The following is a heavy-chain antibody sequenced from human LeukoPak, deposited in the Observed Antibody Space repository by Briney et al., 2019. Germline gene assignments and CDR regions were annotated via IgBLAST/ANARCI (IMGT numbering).Heavy chain of an antibody. CDR1: GFTFSSYW. J-gene: IGHJ3*02. D-gene: IGHD6-13*01. V-gene: IGHV3-74*01. CDR2: INSDGSST. CDR3: ARGQQQLVLPDAFDI. Sequence: GGSLRLSCAASGFTFSSYWMHWVRHAPGKGLVWVSRINSDGSSTSYADSVKGRFTISRDNAKNTLYLQMNSLRAEDTAVYYCARGQQQLVLPDAFDIWGQGTMVTVSS.